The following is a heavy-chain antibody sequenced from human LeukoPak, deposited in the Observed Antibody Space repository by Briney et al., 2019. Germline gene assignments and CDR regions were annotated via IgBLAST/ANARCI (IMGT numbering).Heavy chain of an antibody. CDR2: INHSGST. CDR1: GGSFSGYY. D-gene: IGHD6-13*01. CDR3: ARGLGILRF. Sequence: PSETLSLTCAVYGGSFSGYYWSWICQPPGKGLEWIGEINHSGSTNNNPSLKSRVTFSVDTSKNQFSLKLSSVTAADTAVYYCARGLGILRFWGQGTLVTVSS. J-gene: IGHJ4*02. V-gene: IGHV4-34*01.